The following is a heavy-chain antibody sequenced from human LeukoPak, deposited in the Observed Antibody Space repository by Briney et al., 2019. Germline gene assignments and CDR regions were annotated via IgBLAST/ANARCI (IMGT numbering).Heavy chain of an antibody. V-gene: IGHV1-8*01. Sequence: ASVKVSCKASGYTFTSYDINWERQATGLGLEWMGWMNPDSGNTGYAQKFQGRVTMTRNTSISTAYMELSSLRSEDTAVYYCARAYTAVILDYWGQGTLVTVSS. D-gene: IGHD5-18*01. CDR3: ARAYTAVILDY. J-gene: IGHJ4*02. CDR1: GYTFTSYD. CDR2: MNPDSGNT.